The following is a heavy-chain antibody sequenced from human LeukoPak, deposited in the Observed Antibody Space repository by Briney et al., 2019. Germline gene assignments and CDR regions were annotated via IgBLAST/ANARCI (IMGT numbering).Heavy chain of an antibody. D-gene: IGHD2-8*02. Sequence: ASVKVSCKASGDTFNNYYVNWVRQAPGQGLEWMGWINPNSGGTNYAQKFQGRVTMTRDTSISTAYMELSRLRSDDTAVYYCARAPGLDHFDYWGQGTLVTVSS. CDR3: ARAPGLDHFDY. J-gene: IGHJ4*02. CDR2: INPNSGGT. V-gene: IGHV1-2*02. CDR1: GDTFNNYY.